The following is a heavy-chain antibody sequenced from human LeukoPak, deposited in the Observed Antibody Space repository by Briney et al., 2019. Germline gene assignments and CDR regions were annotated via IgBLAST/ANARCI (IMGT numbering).Heavy chain of an antibody. CDR3: ARVGRYCSGGSCYGENWFDP. CDR1: GGSINYYY. V-gene: IGHV4-59*01. Sequence: SETLSLTCTVSGGSINYYYWNWIRQPPGKGLEWIGYIHSSGNTRYNPSLRSRVTTSVETSKNQFSLRLTSVTPADTAVYYCARVGRYCSGGSCYGENWFDPWGQGTLVTVSS. D-gene: IGHD2-15*01. J-gene: IGHJ5*02. CDR2: IHSSGNT.